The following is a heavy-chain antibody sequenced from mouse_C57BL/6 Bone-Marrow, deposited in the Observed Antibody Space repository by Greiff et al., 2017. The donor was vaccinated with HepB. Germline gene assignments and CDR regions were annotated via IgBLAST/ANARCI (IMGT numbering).Heavy chain of an antibody. J-gene: IGHJ2*01. CDR1: GFNIKDYY. Sequence: VQLQQSGAELVKPGASVKLSCTASGFNIKDYYMHWVKQRPEQGLEWIGRIDPEDGDTEYAPKFQGKATMTADTSSNTAYLQLSSLTSEDTAVYYCTVIYYDYLDYWGQGTTLTVSS. CDR3: TVIYYDYLDY. CDR2: IDPEDGDT. V-gene: IGHV14-1*01. D-gene: IGHD2-4*01.